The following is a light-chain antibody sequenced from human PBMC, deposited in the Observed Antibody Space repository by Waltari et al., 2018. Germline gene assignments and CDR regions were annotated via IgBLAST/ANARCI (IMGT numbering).Light chain of an antibody. Sequence: QLVLTQSPSASASLGASVKLTCTLSSGHSTYAIEWHQQQPEKGPRYLMKLNIDGSHIKGDGIPDRFSGSSSGTERYLTISNLQSEDEADYYCQTWGTGIQVFGGGTKLTVL. CDR2: LNIDGSH. CDR3: QTWGTGIQV. CDR1: SGHSTYA. J-gene: IGLJ3*02. V-gene: IGLV4-69*02.